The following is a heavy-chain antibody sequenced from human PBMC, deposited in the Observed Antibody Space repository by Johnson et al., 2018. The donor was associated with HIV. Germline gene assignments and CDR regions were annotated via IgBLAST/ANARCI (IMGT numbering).Heavy chain of an antibody. CDR3: AKGPTVGPPFDL. V-gene: IGHV3-30*02. D-gene: IGHD1-26*01. CDR2: IRSDASKT. CDR1: GFSFSDYG. Sequence: VQLVESGGGVVQPGGSLRLSCEASGFSFSDYGIHWVRQAPGKGLEWVAYIRSDASKTFYADSLTGRFTISRDNSKNTLYLQMNSLTADDTAVYYCAKGPTVGPPFDLWGQGTTVTVSS. J-gene: IGHJ3*01.